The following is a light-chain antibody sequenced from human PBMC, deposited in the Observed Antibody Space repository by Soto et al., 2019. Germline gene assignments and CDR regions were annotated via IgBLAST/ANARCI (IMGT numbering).Light chain of an antibody. J-gene: IGKJ1*01. V-gene: IGKV1-5*03. CDR2: KAS. CDR3: QQYNSYST. Sequence: DIQMTQSPSTLSASVGDRVTITCRASQSISSWLAWYQQKPGKAPKLLIYKASSLESGVPSRFSGSGSGTEFTLTISSLQPDDFATYCQQYNSYSTFGQGTKVEIK. CDR1: QSISSW.